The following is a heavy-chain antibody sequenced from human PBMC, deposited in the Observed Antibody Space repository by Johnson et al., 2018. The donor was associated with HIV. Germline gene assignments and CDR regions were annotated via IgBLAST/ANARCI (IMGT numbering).Heavy chain of an antibody. J-gene: IGHJ3*02. V-gene: IGHV3-11*04. CDR1: GFTFSDYY. D-gene: IGHD2-8*01. CDR2: IISSGSTI. Sequence: QVQLVESGGGLVKPGGSLRLSCAASGFTFSDYYMSWIRQAPGKGLEWISYIISSGSTIYYAASVKGRLTISRDKAKNMLFLEMNSLRPEVTAVYFCVRGFCSYGVCYTKVDGFDILGQGTMVTVSS. CDR3: VRGFCSYGVCYTKVDGFDI.